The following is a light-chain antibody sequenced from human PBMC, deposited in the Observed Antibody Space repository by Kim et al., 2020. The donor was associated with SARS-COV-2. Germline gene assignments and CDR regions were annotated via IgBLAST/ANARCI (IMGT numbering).Light chain of an antibody. CDR3: KKYNSAPRT. V-gene: IGKV1-27*01. CDR1: QGISNY. CDR2: AAS. Sequence: APVVDRVTTTCRASQGISNYLAWYQQKPGKVPKLLIYAASTLQSGVPSRFSGSGSGTDFTLTISSLQPEDVATYYCKKYNSAPRTFGQGTKVEIK. J-gene: IGKJ1*01.